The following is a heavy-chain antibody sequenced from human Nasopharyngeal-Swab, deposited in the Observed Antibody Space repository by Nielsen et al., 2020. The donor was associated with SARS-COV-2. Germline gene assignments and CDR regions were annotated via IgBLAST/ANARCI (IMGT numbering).Heavy chain of an antibody. J-gene: IGHJ4*02. CDR3: ARHDTAMARSFDY. V-gene: IGHV5-51*01. CDR1: GYSFTSYW. CDR2: IYPGDSDT. D-gene: IGHD5-18*01. Sequence: GESLKISCTGSGYSFTSYWIGWVRPMPGKGLEWMGIIYPGDSDTRYSPSFQGQVTISADKPISTAYLQWSSLKASDTAMYYCARHDTAMARSFDYWGQGTLVTVSS.